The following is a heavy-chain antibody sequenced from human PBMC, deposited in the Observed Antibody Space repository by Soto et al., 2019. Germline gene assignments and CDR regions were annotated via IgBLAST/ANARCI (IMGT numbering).Heavy chain of an antibody. D-gene: IGHD2-15*01. CDR3: ARLEAPPHCSGGSCYSDWFDP. V-gene: IGHV4-39*01. CDR1: GGSISSSSYY. J-gene: IGHJ5*02. Sequence: KQSQTLSLTCTVSGGSISSSSYYWGWIRQPPGKGLEWIGSIYYSGSTYYNPSLKSRVTISVDTSKNQFSLKLSSVTAADTAVYYCARLEAPPHCSGGSCYSDWFDPWGQGTLVTVSS. CDR2: IYYSGST.